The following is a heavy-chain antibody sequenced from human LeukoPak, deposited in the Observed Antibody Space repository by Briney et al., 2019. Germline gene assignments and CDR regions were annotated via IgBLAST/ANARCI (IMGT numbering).Heavy chain of an antibody. CDR2: INPNSGGT. D-gene: IGHD3/OR15-3a*01. V-gene: IGHV1-2*02. CDR1: GYTFTGYY. CDR3: ARQPPEALIWPDAFDI. J-gene: IGHJ3*02. Sequence: ASVKVSCKASGYTFTGYYMHWVRQAPGQGLEWMGWINPNSGGTNYAQKFQGRVTMTRDTSISTAYMELSRLRSDDTAMYYCARQPPEALIWPDAFDIWGQGTMVTVSS.